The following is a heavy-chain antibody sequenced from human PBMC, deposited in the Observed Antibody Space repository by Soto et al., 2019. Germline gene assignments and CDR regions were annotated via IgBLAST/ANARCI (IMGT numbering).Heavy chain of an antibody. J-gene: IGHJ6*03. CDR1: GFTFSSYE. CDR2: ISSSGSTI. CDR3: ARDRSYYYGSGRSYYMDV. D-gene: IGHD3-10*01. Sequence: GGSLRLSCAASGFTFSSYEMNWVRQAPGKGLEWVSYISSSGSTIYYADSVKGRFTISRDNAKNSLYLQMNSLRAEDTAVYYCARDRSYYYGSGRSYYMDVWGKGTTVTVSS. V-gene: IGHV3-48*03.